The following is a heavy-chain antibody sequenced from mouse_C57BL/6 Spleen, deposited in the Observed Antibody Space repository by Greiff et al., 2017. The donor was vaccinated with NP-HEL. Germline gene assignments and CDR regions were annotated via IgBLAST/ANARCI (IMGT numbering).Heavy chain of an antibody. J-gene: IGHJ4*01. CDR1: GFTFTDYY. CDR3: ARYYGGMDY. CDR2: IRNKANGYTT. Sequence: EVQVVESGGGLVQPGGSLSLSCAASGFTFTDYYMSWVRQPPGKALEWLGFIRNKANGYTTEYSASVKGRFTISRDNSQSILYLQMNALRAEDSATYYCARYYGGMDYWGQGTSVTVSS. V-gene: IGHV7-3*01. D-gene: IGHD1-1*01.